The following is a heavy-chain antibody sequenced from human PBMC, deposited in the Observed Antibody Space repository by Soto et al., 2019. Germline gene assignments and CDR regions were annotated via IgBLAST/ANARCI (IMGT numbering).Heavy chain of an antibody. D-gene: IGHD3-16*02. CDR1: GFTFSSYA. CDR2: ISGSGGST. CDR3: AKDSYDYIWGSYRATYGFDP. V-gene: IGHV3-23*01. Sequence: EVQLLESGGGLVQPGGSLRLSCAASGFTFSSYAMSWVRQAPGKGLEWVSDISGSGGSTYYADSVKGRFTISRDNSKNTLYLQMNSLRAEDTAVYYCAKDSYDYIWGSYRATYGFDPWGQGTLVTVSS. J-gene: IGHJ5*02.